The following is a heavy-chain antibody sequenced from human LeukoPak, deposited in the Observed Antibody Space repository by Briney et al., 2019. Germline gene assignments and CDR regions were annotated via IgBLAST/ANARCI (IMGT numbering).Heavy chain of an antibody. J-gene: IGHJ3*02. CDR1: GGSISGWY. CDR2: IYDTGSP. V-gene: IGHV4-59*01. Sequence: SETLSLTCTVSGGSISGWYWSWIRQPPGKGLEWIGYIYDTGSPDYNPSLKSRVTISIDTSKNQISLKLTTATAADTAVYYCAHYTVGTMAAIWGQGTMVTVSS. CDR3: AHYTVGTMAAI. D-gene: IGHD5-12*01.